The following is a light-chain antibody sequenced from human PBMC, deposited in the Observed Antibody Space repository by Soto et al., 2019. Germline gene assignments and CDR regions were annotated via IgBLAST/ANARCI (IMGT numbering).Light chain of an antibody. CDR1: SSDIGTYRY. V-gene: IGLV2-14*01. CDR2: EVS. CDR3: SSYSSSGTLFV. Sequence: QSALTQPASVSGSPGQSITISCTGTSSDIGTYRYVSWYQHHPGKAPKLLISEVSNRPSGISTRFSGSKSGNTASLTISGLQAEDEADYHCSSYSSSGTLFVFGTGTKLTVL. J-gene: IGLJ1*01.